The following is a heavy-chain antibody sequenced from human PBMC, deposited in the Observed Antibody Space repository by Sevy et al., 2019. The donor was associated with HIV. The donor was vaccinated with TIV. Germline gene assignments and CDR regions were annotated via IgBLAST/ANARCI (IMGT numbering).Heavy chain of an antibody. CDR1: GFTFSSYW. J-gene: IGHJ4*02. CDR3: ARDESAARIFDY. Sequence: GGCLRLSCAASGFTFSSYWMSWVRQAPGKGLEWVANIKQDGSEKHYVDSVKGRFTISRDNAKNSLYLQMNSLRTEDTAVYYCARDESAARIFDYWGQGTSVLVSS. V-gene: IGHV3-7*01. CDR2: IKQDGSEK.